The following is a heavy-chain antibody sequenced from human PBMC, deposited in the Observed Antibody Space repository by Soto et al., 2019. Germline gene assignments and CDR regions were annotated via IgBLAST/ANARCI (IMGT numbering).Heavy chain of an antibody. CDR3: AKGKRFLEWLLYYFDY. J-gene: IGHJ4*02. V-gene: IGHV3-23*01. CDR2: ISGSGGST. D-gene: IGHD3-3*01. Sequence: GGSLRLSCAASGFTFSSYAMSWVRQAPGKGLEWVSAISGSGGSTYYADSVKGRFTISRDNSKNTLYLQMNSLRAEDTAVYYCAKGKRFLEWLLYYFDYWGQGTLVTVSS. CDR1: GFTFSSYA.